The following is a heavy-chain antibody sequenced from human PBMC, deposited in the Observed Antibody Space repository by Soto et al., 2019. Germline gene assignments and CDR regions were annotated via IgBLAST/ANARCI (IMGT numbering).Heavy chain of an antibody. J-gene: IGHJ4*02. CDR1: GYTFRNIG. V-gene: IGHV1-18*01. CDR2: ISAYNANA. CDR3: ARENSYFDY. Sequence: QIQLLQSGAEVKKPGASVKVTCKASGYTFRNIGISWVRQAPGQGLEWMGWISAYNANANYAQKFQGRLTMTADTSTSTAYMELRSLRSDDTAVYYCARENSYFDYWGQGTLVTGSS.